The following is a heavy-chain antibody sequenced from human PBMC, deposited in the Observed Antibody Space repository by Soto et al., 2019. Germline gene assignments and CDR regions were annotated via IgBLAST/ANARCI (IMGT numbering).Heavy chain of an antibody. CDR1: GGSFDGYY. V-gene: IGHV4-34*01. J-gene: IGHJ4*02. CDR2: IHHSGRT. D-gene: IGHD3-3*01. Sequence: SETLSLTCALYGGSFDGYYWSWIRQSPGKGLEWIGEIHHSGRTKYNPSLKSRVSLSVDTSTKQFSLKLTSVTAADRGVYYCARGVDYWSGYLFWGQGTPVTVSS. CDR3: ARGVDYWSGYLF.